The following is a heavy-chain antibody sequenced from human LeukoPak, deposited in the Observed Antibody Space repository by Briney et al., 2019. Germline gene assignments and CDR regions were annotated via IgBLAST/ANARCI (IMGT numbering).Heavy chain of an antibody. CDR2: ISTSSTYT. D-gene: IGHD6-13*01. CDR3: ARDSYSSNWFDP. J-gene: IGHJ5*02. CDR1: GFTFSDYS. Sequence: GGSLRLSCAASGFTFSDYSMNWVRQAPGKGLEWVSSISTSSTYTSYADSVKGRCTISRDNAKNTLYLQMNSLRAEDTAVYYCARDSYSSNWFDPWGQGTLVTVSS. V-gene: IGHV3-21*01.